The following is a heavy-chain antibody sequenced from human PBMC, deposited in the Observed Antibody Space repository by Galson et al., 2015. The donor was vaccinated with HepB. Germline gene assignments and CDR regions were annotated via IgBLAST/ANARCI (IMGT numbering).Heavy chain of an antibody. CDR3: ARDAILTYGDYVVKRMDY. CDR1: GYTFTSYG. J-gene: IGHJ4*02. D-gene: IGHD4-17*01. V-gene: IGHV1-18*04. CDR2: ISAYNGNT. Sequence: SVKVSCKASGYTFTSYGISWVRQAPGQGLEWMGWISAYNGNTNYAQKLQGRVTMTTDTSTSTAYMELRSLRSDDTAVYYCARDAILTYGDYVVKRMDYWGQGTLVTVSS.